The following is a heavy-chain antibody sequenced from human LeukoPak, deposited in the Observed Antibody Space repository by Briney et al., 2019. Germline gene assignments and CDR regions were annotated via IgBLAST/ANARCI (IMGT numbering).Heavy chain of an antibody. CDR3: ARRAGGYSHPYDY. J-gene: IGHJ4*02. Sequence: GGSLRLSCAVSGFIVSDNYMSWVRQAPGKGLEWVSLIYSGGSTYYADSVKGRFTISRDNSKNTLYLHMNSLRAEDTAVHYCARRAGGYSHPYDYWGQGTLVTVSS. V-gene: IGHV3-53*01. CDR2: IYSGGST. CDR1: GFIVSDNY. D-gene: IGHD4-23*01.